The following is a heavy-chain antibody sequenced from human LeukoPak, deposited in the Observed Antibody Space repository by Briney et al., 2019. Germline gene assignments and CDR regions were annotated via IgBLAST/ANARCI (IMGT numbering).Heavy chain of an antibody. V-gene: IGHV3-48*02. Sequence: GGSLRLSCSASGFTFSTSDMNWVRQAPGRGLEWASYISTGSTTIYYADSVKGRFTISRDNAKNSLFLQMDSLRDEDTAVYFCARFDWLLALDYWGQGTLVTVSS. CDR3: ARFDWLLALDY. CDR1: GFTFSTSD. CDR2: ISTGSTTI. D-gene: IGHD3-9*01. J-gene: IGHJ4*02.